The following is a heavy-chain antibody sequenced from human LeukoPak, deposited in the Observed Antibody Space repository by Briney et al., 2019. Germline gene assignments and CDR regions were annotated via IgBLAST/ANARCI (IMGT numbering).Heavy chain of an antibody. CDR2: IYPGDSDT. V-gene: IGHV5-51*01. J-gene: IGHJ3*02. D-gene: IGHD2-21*02. Sequence: GESLKISCKGSGYSFTSYWISWVRQMPGKGLEWMGIIYPGDSDTRYSPSFQGQVTISADKSISTAYLQWSSLKASDTAMYYCARIYCGGDCYSGAFDIWGQGTMVTVSS. CDR1: GYSFTSYW. CDR3: ARIYCGGDCYSGAFDI.